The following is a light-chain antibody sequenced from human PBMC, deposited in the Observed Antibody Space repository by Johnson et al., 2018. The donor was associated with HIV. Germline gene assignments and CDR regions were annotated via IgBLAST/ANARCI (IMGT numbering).Light chain of an antibody. V-gene: IGLV1-51*02. Sequence: QLVLTQPPSVSAAPGQKVTISCSGSSSNIGNNYVSWYQQLPGTAPKLLIYENNKRPSGIPDRFSGSKSGTSATLGITGLQTGDEAYYYCGTWDSSRGYVFGTGTKVTVL. J-gene: IGLJ1*01. CDR2: ENN. CDR3: GTWDSSRGYV. CDR1: SSNIGNNY.